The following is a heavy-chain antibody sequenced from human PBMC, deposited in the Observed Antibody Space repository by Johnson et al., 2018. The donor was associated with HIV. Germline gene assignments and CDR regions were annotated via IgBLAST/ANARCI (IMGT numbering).Heavy chain of an antibody. V-gene: IGHV3-NL1*01. D-gene: IGHD1-26*01. CDR3: AKESKWDSRTPHDFDI. J-gene: IGHJ3*02. Sequence: QVQLVESGGGLVQPGGSLRLSCAASGFTFRNYAMYWVRQAPGKGLEWVSGINWNGGSTGYADSVKGRFTISRDNSKNTLYLQMKSLRAADTAVYYCAKESKWDSRTPHDFDIWGQGTMVTVSS. CDR1: GFTFRNYA. CDR2: INWNGGST.